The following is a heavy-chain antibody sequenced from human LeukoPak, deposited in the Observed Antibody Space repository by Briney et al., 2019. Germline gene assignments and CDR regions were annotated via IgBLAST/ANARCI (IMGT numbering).Heavy chain of an antibody. CDR2: IIPILGIA. D-gene: IGHD6-6*01. V-gene: IGHV1-69*02. Sequence: SVKVSCKASGGTFSSYTISWVRQAPGQGLEWMGRIIPILGIANYAQKFQGRVTITADKSASTAYMELSSLRSEDTAVYYCASHSSSKRYYFDYWAREPWSPSPQ. J-gene: IGHJ4*02. CDR3: ASHSSSKRYYFDY. CDR1: GGTFSSYT.